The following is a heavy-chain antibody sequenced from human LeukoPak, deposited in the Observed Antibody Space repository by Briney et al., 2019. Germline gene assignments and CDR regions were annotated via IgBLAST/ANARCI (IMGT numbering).Heavy chain of an antibody. Sequence: GGSLRLSCAASGFTFTNAWMSWVRQAPGKGLEWVAVISYDGSNKYYADSVKGRFTISRDNSKNTLYLQMNSLRAEDTAVYYCAKDEVSTGSTTPKGVDAFDIWGQGTMVTVSS. V-gene: IGHV3-30*18. CDR2: ISYDGSNK. CDR1: GFTFTNAW. J-gene: IGHJ3*02. CDR3: AKDEVSTGSTTPKGVDAFDI. D-gene: IGHD1-26*01.